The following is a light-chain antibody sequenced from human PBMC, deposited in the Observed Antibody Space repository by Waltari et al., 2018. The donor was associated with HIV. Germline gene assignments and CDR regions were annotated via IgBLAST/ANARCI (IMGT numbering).Light chain of an antibody. CDR1: SGDIGSFNY. CDR3: CSFAGSSNFVI. CDR2: DVS. J-gene: IGLJ2*01. V-gene: IGLV2-11*01. Sequence: QSALTQPRSVSGSPGQSISISCSGSSGDIGSFNYVSWYQQHPNKAPQLIIYDVSERPSGVPHRFSDSKSGNTATLTISGIQAEDEAEYFCCSFAGSSNFVIFGGGTKLAVL.